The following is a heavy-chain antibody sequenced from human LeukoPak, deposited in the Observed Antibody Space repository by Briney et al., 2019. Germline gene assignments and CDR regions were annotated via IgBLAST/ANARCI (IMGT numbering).Heavy chain of an antibody. Sequence: SETLSLTCTVSGGSISSCSYYWDWIRQPPGKGLEWIGSIYYSGTTDYNPSLKSRVTISVDTSKNQFSLRLSSVTAADTAVYYCARDVRAYYYDSSGSQAPFDYWGQGTLVTVSS. V-gene: IGHV4-39*07. CDR1: GGSISSCSYY. J-gene: IGHJ4*02. D-gene: IGHD3-22*01. CDR2: IYYSGTT. CDR3: ARDVRAYYYDSSGSQAPFDY.